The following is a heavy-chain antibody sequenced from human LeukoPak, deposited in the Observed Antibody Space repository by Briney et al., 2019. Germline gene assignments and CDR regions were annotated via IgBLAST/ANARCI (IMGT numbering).Heavy chain of an antibody. Sequence: ASVKVSCKASAYTFSDYYLHWVRQASGQGPEWMGWIDPNSEDTEYAQKFQGRVTMTRVRSISTAYMELSRLTSDDTAVYYCARRSRNGLDAFDIWGQGTMVTVSS. J-gene: IGHJ3*02. D-gene: IGHD2-8*01. CDR3: ARRSRNGLDAFDI. V-gene: IGHV1-2*02. CDR2: IDPNSEDT. CDR1: AYTFSDYY.